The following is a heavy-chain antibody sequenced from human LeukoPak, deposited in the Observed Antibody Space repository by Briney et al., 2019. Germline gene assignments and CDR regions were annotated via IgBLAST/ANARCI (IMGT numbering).Heavy chain of an antibody. CDR2: IIPIFGTA. D-gene: IGHD1-26*01. J-gene: IGHJ3*02. CDR3: ARDSLPRGSYHILDDDHDAFDI. Sequence: SVKVSCKXSGGTFSSYAISWVRQAPGQGLEWMGRIIPIFGTANYAQKFQGRVTITTDESTSTAYMELSSLRSEDTAVYYCARDSLPRGSYHILDDDHDAFDIWGQGTMVTVSS. CDR1: GGTFSSYA. V-gene: IGHV1-69*05.